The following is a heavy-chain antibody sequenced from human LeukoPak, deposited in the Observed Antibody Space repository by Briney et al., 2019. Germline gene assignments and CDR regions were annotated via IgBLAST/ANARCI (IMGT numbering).Heavy chain of an antibody. CDR2: INPNSGGT. D-gene: IGHD2-8*01. CDR1: GYTFTGYY. Sequence: ASVKVSCKASGYTFTGYYMHWVRQAPGQGLEWMGWINPNSGGTNYAQKFQGRVTMTRDTSISTAYMELSRLRSDDTAVYYCARTKADYDTFDIWGQGTMVTVSS. CDR3: ARTKADYDTFDI. V-gene: IGHV1-2*02. J-gene: IGHJ3*02.